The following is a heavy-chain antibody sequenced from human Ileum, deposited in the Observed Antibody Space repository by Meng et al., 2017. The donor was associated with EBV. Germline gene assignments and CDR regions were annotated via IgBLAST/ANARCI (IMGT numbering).Heavy chain of an antibody. V-gene: IGHV4-34*02. Sequence: QVRLKPRGAGLLKPPETLSLTCTVYGGFFSGYYWSWIRQSPGKGLEWIGEINHSGSTNYNPSLKSRVTITVDTSKNQFSLKLTSVTAADTAVYYCAREARSSGYHPGIGPWGQGTLVTVSS. J-gene: IGHJ5*02. CDR1: GGFFSGYY. CDR3: AREARSSGYHPGIGP. CDR2: INHSGST. D-gene: IGHD3-22*01.